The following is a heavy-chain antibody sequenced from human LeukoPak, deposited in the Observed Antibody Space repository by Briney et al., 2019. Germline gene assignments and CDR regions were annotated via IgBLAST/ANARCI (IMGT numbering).Heavy chain of an antibody. CDR2: INSDGSST. J-gene: IGHJ4*02. D-gene: IGHD5-18*01. CDR3: AREGRGYSYAFEY. CDR1: GFTFSSYW. V-gene: IGHV3-74*01. Sequence: GGSLRLSCVASGFTFSSYWMHWVRQAPGKGLVWVSRINSDGSSTTYADSVKGRFTISRDNGQNTLYLQMNSLRAEDTAVYYCAREGRGYSYAFEYWGQGTLVTVSS.